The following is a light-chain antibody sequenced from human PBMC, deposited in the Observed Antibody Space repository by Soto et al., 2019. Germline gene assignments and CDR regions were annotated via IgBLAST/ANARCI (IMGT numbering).Light chain of an antibody. V-gene: IGLV1-44*01. CDR2: SNN. Sequence: QLVLTQPPSASGTPGQRATISCSGSSSNIGGNSVNWYQQVPGTAPKLLIYSNNQRPPGVPDRFSGSKSGTSASLAISGLQSEDEADYYCAAWDDSLTGPVFGGGTQLTVL. J-gene: IGLJ7*01. CDR1: SSNIGGNS. CDR3: AAWDDSLTGPV.